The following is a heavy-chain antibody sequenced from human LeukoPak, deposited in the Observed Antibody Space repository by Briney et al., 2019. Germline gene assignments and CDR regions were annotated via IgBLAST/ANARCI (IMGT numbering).Heavy chain of an antibody. J-gene: IGHJ5*02. CDR2: INAYNGNT. D-gene: IGHD6-19*01. CDR1: GYTFTSYR. Sequence: ASVKDSCKASGYTFTSYRISSLRQPPSRRLEWMGWINAYNGNTNFPQKLQGRVTMTTDTSTSTAYMELRSLRSDDTAVYYCARGPIAVAGTRLGLLFDPWGQGTLVTVSS. CDR3: ARGPIAVAGTRLGLLFDP. V-gene: IGHV1-18*04.